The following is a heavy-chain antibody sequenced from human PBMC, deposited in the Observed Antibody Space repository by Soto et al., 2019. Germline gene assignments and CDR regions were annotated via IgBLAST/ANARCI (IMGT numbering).Heavy chain of an antibody. CDR2: IIPIFGTA. V-gene: IGHV1-69*13. Sequence: SVKVSCKASGGTFSSYAISWVRQAPGQGLEWMGGIIPIFGTANYAQKFQGRVTITADESTSTAYMELCSLRSEDTAVYYCAKHYDILTGYSENPLPPHYYYSYGMDVGGQGTTVTVPS. D-gene: IGHD3-9*01. CDR1: GGTFSSYA. CDR3: AKHYDILTGYSENPLPPHYYYSYGMDV. J-gene: IGHJ6*02.